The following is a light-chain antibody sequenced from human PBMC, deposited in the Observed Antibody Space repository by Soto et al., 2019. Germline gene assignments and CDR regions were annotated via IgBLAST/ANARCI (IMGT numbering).Light chain of an antibody. CDR2: AAS. Sequence: DIQMTQSPSTLSASVGDRVTITCRASQSISNSLNWYQQKPGRAPKLLIYAASSLQSGVPSRFSGSGSGTDFILTISSLQPEDFATYYCQQSYSTPRDFGQGTRL. CDR1: QSISNS. J-gene: IGKJ5*01. V-gene: IGKV1-39*01. CDR3: QQSYSTPRD.